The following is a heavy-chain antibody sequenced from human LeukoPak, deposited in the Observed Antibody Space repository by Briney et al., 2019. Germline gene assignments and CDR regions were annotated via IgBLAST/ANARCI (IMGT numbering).Heavy chain of an antibody. V-gene: IGHV3-30-3*01. CDR2: ISYDGSSK. CDR3: AREGPGGSSWYGPGPEDY. CDR1: GFTFSRHS. Sequence: SGRSRRLSCVASGFTFSRHSIHWVRQAPGKGLDWVAVISYDGSSKYYADSVKGRFTISRDNSKNTLYLQMNSLRAEDTALYYCAREGPGGSSWYGPGPEDYWGQGTLVTVSS. J-gene: IGHJ4*02. D-gene: IGHD6-13*01.